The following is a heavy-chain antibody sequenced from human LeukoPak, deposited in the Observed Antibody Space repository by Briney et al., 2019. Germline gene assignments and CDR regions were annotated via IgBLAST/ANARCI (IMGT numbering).Heavy chain of an antibody. V-gene: IGHV5-51*01. CDR3: ARNPEPVGYCSGGSCYSGFDY. J-gene: IGHJ4*02. CDR1: GYSFTSYW. D-gene: IGHD2-15*01. Sequence: GESLKISCKGSGYSFTSYWIGWVRQMPGKGLEWMGIIYPGDSDTRYSPSFQGQVTISADKSISTAYLQWSSLKASDTAMYYCARNPEPVGYCSGGSCYSGFDYWGQGTLVTVSS. CDR2: IYPGDSDT.